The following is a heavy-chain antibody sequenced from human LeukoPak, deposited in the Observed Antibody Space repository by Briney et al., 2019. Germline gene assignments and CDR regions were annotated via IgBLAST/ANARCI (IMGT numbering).Heavy chain of an antibody. V-gene: IGHV4-34*01. Sequence: SETLSLTCAVYGGSFSGYYWSWIRQPPGKGLEWIGEINHSGSTNYNPSLKSRVTISVDTSKNQFSLKLSSVTAADTAVYYCARVSSSWYSPYYFDYWGRGTLVTVSS. CDR1: GGSFSGYY. D-gene: IGHD6-13*01. J-gene: IGHJ4*02. CDR3: ARVSSSWYSPYYFDY. CDR2: INHSGST.